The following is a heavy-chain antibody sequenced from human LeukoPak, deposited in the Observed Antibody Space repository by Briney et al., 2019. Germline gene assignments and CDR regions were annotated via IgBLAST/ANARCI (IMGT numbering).Heavy chain of an antibody. CDR2: IYSGGST. CDR3: ARAIGQLWTPPDY. D-gene: IGHD5-18*01. V-gene: IGHV3-66*01. CDR1: GFTVSSKY. J-gene: IGHJ4*02. Sequence: ESLRLSCAASGFTVSSKYMSWVRQAPGKGLEWVSVIYSGGSTYYADSVKGRFTISRDNSKNTVYLQMNSLRAEDTAVYYCARAIGQLWTPPDYWGQGTLVTISS.